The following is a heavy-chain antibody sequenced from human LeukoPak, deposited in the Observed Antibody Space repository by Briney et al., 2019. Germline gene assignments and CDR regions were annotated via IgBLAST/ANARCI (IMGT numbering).Heavy chain of an antibody. V-gene: IGHV3-9*01. Sequence: GRALRLSCAASGFTFDDYAMHWVRQAPGKGLEWVSGISWNSGSIGYADSVKGRFTISRDNAKNSLYLQMNSLRAEDTAVYYCAKRIAVASGFDYWGQGTLVTVSS. J-gene: IGHJ4*02. D-gene: IGHD6-19*01. CDR1: GFTFDDYA. CDR2: ISWNSGSI. CDR3: AKRIAVASGFDY.